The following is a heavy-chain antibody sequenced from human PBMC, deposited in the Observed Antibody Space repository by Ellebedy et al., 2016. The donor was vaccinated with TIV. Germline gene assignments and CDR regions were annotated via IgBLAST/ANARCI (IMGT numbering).Heavy chain of an antibody. CDR3: AREWSAFDL. D-gene: IGHD3-3*01. CDR1: RFTFSSYY. CDR2: ISSDGSHI. J-gene: IGHJ3*01. V-gene: IGHV3-74*01. Sequence: GESLKISCAASRFTFSSYYMHWVRQAPGKGLVWVSHISSDGSHINYADSVKGRFTISRDNAKNTLYLQMNSLRAEDTAVYYCAREWSAFDLWGQGTMVTVSS.